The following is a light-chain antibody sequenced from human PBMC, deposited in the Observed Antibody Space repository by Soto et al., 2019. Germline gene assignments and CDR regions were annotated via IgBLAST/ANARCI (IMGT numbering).Light chain of an antibody. CDR1: SPNIGSNA. CDR2: SND. J-gene: IGLJ2*01. V-gene: IGLV1-44*01. Sequence: QSVLTQPPSVSGAPGETVTISCSGSSPNIGSNAVNWYQQVPATAPKLLIYSNDQRPSGVPDRFSASKSGTSASLAISGLQSEDEADYSCATWDDSLNGPVFGGGTKLTAL. CDR3: ATWDDSLNGPV.